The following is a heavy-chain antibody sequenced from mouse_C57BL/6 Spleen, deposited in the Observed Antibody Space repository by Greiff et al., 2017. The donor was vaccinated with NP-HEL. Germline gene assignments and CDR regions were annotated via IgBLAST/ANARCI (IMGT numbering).Heavy chain of an antibody. CDR3: ARWGDLLLRSYYFDY. V-gene: IGHV1-81*01. CDR1: GYTFTSYG. CDR2: IYPRSGNT. J-gene: IGHJ2*01. Sequence: VQLQQSGAELARPGASVKLSCKASGYTFTSYGISWVKQRTGQGLEWIGEIYPRSGNTYYNEKFKGKATLTADQSSSTAYMELRSLTSEDSAVYFCARWGDLLLRSYYFDYWGQGTTLTVSS. D-gene: IGHD1-1*01.